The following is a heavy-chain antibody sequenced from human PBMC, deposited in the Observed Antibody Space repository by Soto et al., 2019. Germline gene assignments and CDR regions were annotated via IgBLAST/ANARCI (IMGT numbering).Heavy chain of an antibody. Sequence: EVQLLESGGGSVQPGGPLRLSCAPSGLTFDSYALSGFPQAPGKGLGWVSPIRAGGGRTYYADSVKGRFTISRDNSKNTLYLQLNSLRAEDTAVFYCAKGFGGTYGWYYFDYWGQGTLVTVSS. CDR2: IRAGGGRT. D-gene: IGHD1-26*01. V-gene: IGHV3-23*01. CDR3: AKGFGGTYGWYYFDY. CDR1: GLTFDSYA. J-gene: IGHJ4*02.